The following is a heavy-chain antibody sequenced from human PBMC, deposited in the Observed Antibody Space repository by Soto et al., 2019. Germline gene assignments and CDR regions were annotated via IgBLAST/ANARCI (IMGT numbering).Heavy chain of an antibody. J-gene: IGHJ4*02. CDR2: ISSTTNYI. CDR3: ARESEDLTSNFDY. CDR1: GFTFTRYS. V-gene: IGHV3-21*06. Sequence: GGTLRLSCAASGFTFTRYSMNWVRQAPGKGLEWVSSISSTTNYIYYGDSMKGRFTISRDNAKNSLYLEMNSLRAEDTAVYYCARESEDLTSNFDYWGQGTLVTVSS.